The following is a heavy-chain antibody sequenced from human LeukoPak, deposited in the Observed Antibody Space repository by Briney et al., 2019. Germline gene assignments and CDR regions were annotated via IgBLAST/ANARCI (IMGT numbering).Heavy chain of an antibody. J-gene: IGHJ6*03. D-gene: IGHD2-15*01. V-gene: IGHV3-43*02. CDR3: AKCLLTYYYYYMDV. Sequence: GGSLRLSCAASGFTFDDYAMHWVRQAPGKGLEWVSLISGDGSSTYYADSVKGRFTISRDNSKNSLYLQMNSLRTEDTAFYYRAKCLLTYYYYYMDVWGKGTTVTVSS. CDR2: ISGDGSST. CDR1: GFTFDDYA.